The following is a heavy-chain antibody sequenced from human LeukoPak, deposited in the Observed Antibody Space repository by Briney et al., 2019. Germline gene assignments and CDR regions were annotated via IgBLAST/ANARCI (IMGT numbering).Heavy chain of an antibody. CDR3: ATLTYSYGYYYYYMDV. CDR2: VIPIFGTA. J-gene: IGHJ6*03. CDR1: GGTFSSYA. D-gene: IGHD5-18*01. Sequence: SVKVSCKASGGTFSSYAISWVRQAPGQGLEWMGGVIPIFGTANYAQKFQGRVTITTDESTSTAYMELSSLRSEDTAVYYCATLTYSYGYYYYYMDVWGKGTTVTVSS. V-gene: IGHV1-69*05.